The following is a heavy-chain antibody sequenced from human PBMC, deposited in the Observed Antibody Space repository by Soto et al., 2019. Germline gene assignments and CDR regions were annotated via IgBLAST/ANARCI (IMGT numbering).Heavy chain of an antibody. D-gene: IGHD6-13*01. CDR2: IKQDGSEK. V-gene: IGHV3-7*03. Sequence: PGGSLRLSCAASGFTFSSYWMSWVRQAPGKGLEWVANIKQDGSEKYYVDSVKGRFTISRDKAKNSLYLQMNSLRAEDTAVYYCARDQGFSVAAAGTRELTYYYYGMDVWGQGTTVTVSS. J-gene: IGHJ6*02. CDR3: ARDQGFSVAAAGTRELTYYYYGMDV. CDR1: GFTFSSYW.